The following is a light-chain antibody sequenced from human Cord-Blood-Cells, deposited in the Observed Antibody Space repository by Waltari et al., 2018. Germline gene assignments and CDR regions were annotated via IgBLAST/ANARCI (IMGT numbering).Light chain of an antibody. CDR2: AAS. CDR1: QSISSY. J-gene: IGKJ5*01. Sequence: DIQMTQSPSSLSASVGTRVTIPCRASQSISSYLNWYQQKPGKAPKLLIYAASSLQSGVPSRFSGSGSGTDFTLTISSLQPEDFATYYCQQSYSTITFGQGTRLEIK. V-gene: IGKV1-39*01. CDR3: QQSYSTIT.